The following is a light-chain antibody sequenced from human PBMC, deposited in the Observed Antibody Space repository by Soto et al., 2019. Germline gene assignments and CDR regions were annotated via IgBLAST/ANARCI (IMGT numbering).Light chain of an antibody. CDR1: QTISSW. CDR2: KAS. V-gene: IGKV1-5*03. Sequence: DIQMTHSPPTLAGSVGYRFTITCRASQTISSWLAWYQQKPGKAPNLLIYKASTLKSGVPSRFRGSGYGTELTITISSLKPDDFETYYCQHYNSSSEAFGHGTQVDIK. CDR3: QHYNSSSEA. J-gene: IGKJ1*01.